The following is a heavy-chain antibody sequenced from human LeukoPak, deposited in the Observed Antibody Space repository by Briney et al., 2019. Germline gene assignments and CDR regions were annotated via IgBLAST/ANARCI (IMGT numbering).Heavy chain of an antibody. CDR1: GFTFSSYA. CDR3: AKDLDPPYGSGTLFDY. J-gene: IGHJ4*02. CDR2: ISGSGGST. D-gene: IGHD3-10*01. V-gene: IGHV3-23*01. Sequence: PGGSLRLSCAASGFTFSSYAMSWVRQAPGKGLEWVSAISGSGGSTYYADSVKGRFTISRDNSKNTLYLQMNSLRAEDTAVYYCAKDLDPPYGSGTLFDYWGQGTLVTVPS.